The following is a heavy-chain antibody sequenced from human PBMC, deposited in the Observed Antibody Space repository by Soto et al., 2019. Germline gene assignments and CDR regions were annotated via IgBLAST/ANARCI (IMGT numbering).Heavy chain of an antibody. Sequence: ASVKVSCKASGYTFTSYDINWVRQATGQGLEWMGWMNPNSGNTGYAQKFQGRVTMTRNTSISTAYMELSSLRSEDTAVYYCVRALDYGDYVNYYYYMDVWGKGTTVTVSS. D-gene: IGHD4-17*01. V-gene: IGHV1-8*01. J-gene: IGHJ6*03. CDR2: MNPNSGNT. CDR1: GYTFTSYD. CDR3: VRALDYGDYVNYYYYMDV.